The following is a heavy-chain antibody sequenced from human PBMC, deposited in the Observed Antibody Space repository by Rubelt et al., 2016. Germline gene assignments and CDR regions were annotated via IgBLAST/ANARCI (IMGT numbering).Heavy chain of an antibody. J-gene: IGHJ6*02. CDR1: GYMFTTYG. Sequence: QVQLVQSGAEVKKPGASVKVSCKASGYMFTTYGITWVRQAPGQGLEWMGWISAYNGNTDSAQKIQGRVHMTTDTATAFLGRRSRGSDATAVYYCARLNWIDRISYSGFDVWGQGTTVTVSS. V-gene: IGHV1-18*01. CDR2: ISAYNGNT. D-gene: IGHD1-1*01. CDR3: ARLNWIDRISYSGFDV.